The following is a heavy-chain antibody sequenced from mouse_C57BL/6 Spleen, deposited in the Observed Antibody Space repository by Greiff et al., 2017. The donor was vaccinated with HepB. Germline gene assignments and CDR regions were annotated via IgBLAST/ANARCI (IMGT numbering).Heavy chain of an antibody. CDR1: GFTFSSYA. J-gene: IGHJ4*01. V-gene: IGHV5-4*03. CDR3: ARVRLRGAMDY. Sequence: EVKLVESGGGLVKPGGSLKLSCAASGFTFSSYAMSWVRQTPEKRLEWVATISDGGSYTYYPDNVKGRFTISRDNAKNNLYLQMSHLKSEDTAMYYCARVRLRGAMDYWGQGTSVTVSS. D-gene: IGHD2-4*01. CDR2: ISDGGSYT.